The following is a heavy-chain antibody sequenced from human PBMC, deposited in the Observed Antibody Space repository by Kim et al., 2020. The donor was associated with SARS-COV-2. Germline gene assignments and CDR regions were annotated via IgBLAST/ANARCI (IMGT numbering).Heavy chain of an antibody. CDR1: GFTFSSYW. CDR3: AREVGFWSGYYRDAFDI. CDR2: INSDGSST. V-gene: IGHV3-74*01. J-gene: IGHJ3*02. Sequence: GGSLRLSCAASGFTFSSYWMHWVRQAPGKGLVWVSRINSDGSSTSYADSVKGRFTISRDNAKNTLYLQMNSLRAEDTAVYYCAREVGFWSGYYRDAFDIWGQGTMVTVSS. D-gene: IGHD3-3*01.